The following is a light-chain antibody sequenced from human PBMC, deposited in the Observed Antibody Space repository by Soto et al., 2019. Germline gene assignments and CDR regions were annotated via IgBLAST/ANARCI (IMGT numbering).Light chain of an antibody. V-gene: IGKV3-15*01. J-gene: IGKJ2*01. Sequence: TQSPATLSLSPKEGATLSCRASQTIDNTLAWYQRKPGQAPRLLIYDASTRATGVPARFSGSGSGTDFTLTISSLQSEDFAVYYCQHYNYWPYTFGQGTKVDIK. CDR3: QHYNYWPYT. CDR1: QTIDNT. CDR2: DAS.